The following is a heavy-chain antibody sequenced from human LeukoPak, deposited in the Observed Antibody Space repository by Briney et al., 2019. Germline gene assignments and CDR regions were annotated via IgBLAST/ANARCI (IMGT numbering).Heavy chain of an antibody. Sequence: ASVKVSCKASGYTFTSYYMHWVRQAPGQGLEWMGGIIPIFGTANYAQKFQGRVTITADKSTSTAYMELSSLRSEDTAVYYCAREGDSRVLDYWGQGTLVTVSS. D-gene: IGHD6-13*01. CDR2: IIPIFGTA. V-gene: IGHV1-69*06. J-gene: IGHJ4*02. CDR1: GYTFTSYY. CDR3: AREGDSRVLDY.